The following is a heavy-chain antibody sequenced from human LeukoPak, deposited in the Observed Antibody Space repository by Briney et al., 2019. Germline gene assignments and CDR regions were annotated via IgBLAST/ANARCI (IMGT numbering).Heavy chain of an antibody. CDR3: AKDLDRAVGALLGYFDY. V-gene: IGHV3-23*01. D-gene: IGHD1-26*01. Sequence: PGGSLRLSCAASGFTFSRFAMSWVRQAPGKGLEWVSTICGSSDNTYSADSVKGRFTISRDNSKNTLYLQMNSLRAEDTAVYYCAKDLDRAVGALLGYFDYWGQGTLVTVSS. CDR2: ICGSSDNT. CDR1: GFTFSRFA. J-gene: IGHJ4*02.